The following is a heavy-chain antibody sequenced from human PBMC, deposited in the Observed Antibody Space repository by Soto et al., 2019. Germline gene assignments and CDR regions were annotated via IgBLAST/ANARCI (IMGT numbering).Heavy chain of an antibody. J-gene: IGHJ4*02. CDR1: GGSISSGGYS. V-gene: IGHV4-30-2*01. Sequence: SETLSLTCAVSGGSISSGGYSWSWIRQPPGKGLEWIGYIYYSGSTYYNPSLESRVTISVDKSKNQFSLNLSSVTAADTAVYYCARSPSSSWYHPIYYWGQGTLVTVSS. CDR3: ARSPSSSWYHPIYY. D-gene: IGHD6-13*01. CDR2: IYYSGST.